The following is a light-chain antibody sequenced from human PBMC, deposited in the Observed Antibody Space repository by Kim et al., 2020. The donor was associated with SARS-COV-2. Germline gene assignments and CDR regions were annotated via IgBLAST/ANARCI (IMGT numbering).Light chain of an antibody. J-gene: IGKJ1*01. Sequence: EILMAHSPATVSVSPGERATLSCRGSESVSSNLAWYQQKPGQVPRLLIYGAATRATGIPARFSGSASGTEFTLTISSLQSEDFAVYYCQQYNNWPPRAFGEGTKVDIK. CDR2: GAA. V-gene: IGKV3-15*01. CDR1: ESVSSN. CDR3: QQYNNWPPRA.